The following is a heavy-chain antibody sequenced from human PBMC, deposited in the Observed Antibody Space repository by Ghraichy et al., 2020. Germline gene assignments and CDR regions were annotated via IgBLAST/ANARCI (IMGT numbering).Heavy chain of an antibody. V-gene: IGHV4-39*01. CDR1: GGSISSSSYY. J-gene: IGHJ6*02. D-gene: IGHD4-11*01. Sequence: SETLSLTCTVSGGSISSSSYYWAWIRQPPGKGLEWIGSIYYTGSTYYNPSLESRVTISKDTSKNQFSLKLNSVTAADTAVYYCARPDSLALYSMDVWGQGTTVTVSS. CDR2: IYYTGST. CDR3: ARPDSLALYSMDV.